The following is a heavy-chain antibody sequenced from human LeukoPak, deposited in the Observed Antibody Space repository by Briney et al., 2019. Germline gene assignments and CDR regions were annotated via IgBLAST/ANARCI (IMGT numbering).Heavy chain of an antibody. CDR1: GGSISSGSYY. J-gene: IGHJ6*04. CDR3: ARGDPLRYFDWYYYYYGMDV. D-gene: IGHD3-9*01. V-gene: IGHV4-61*02. CDR2: IYTSGST. Sequence: SSQTLSLTCTVSGGSISSGSYYWSWIRQPAGKGLEWIGRIYTSGSTNYNPSLKSRVTISVDTSKNQFSLKLSSVTAADTAVYYCARGDPLRYFDWYYYYYGMDVWGKGTTVTVSS.